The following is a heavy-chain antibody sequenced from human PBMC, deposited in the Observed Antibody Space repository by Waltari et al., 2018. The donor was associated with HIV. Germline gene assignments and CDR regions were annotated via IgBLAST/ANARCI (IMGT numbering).Heavy chain of an antibody. V-gene: IGHV4-39*01. Sequence: QLQLQESGPGLVKPSVTLSLTCTVSGASISRRSYCWGWIRQHTGKGLEWIVCIYYSGSTYYNPSLKRRVTISVDTSKNQFSLKLSSVTAADTAVYYCARRSYYDSSGYYFDYWGQGTLVTVSS. CDR2: IYYSGST. CDR3: ARRSYYDSSGYYFDY. D-gene: IGHD3-22*01. J-gene: IGHJ4*02. CDR1: GASISRRSYC.